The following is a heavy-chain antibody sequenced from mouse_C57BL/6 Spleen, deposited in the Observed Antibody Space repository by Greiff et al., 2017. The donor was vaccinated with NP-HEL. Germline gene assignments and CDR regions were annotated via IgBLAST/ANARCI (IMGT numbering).Heavy chain of an antibody. CDR3: VRGGFTTVVNYAMDY. CDR2: IRSKSSNYAT. D-gene: IGHD1-1*01. Sequence: EVQLVESGGGLVQPKGSLKLSCAASGFTFNTYAMHWVRQAPGKGLEWVARIRSKSSNYATYYADSVQDRFTISRDDSQSMLYLQMNNLKTEDTAMYYCVRGGFTTVVNYAMDYWGQGTSVTVSS. J-gene: IGHJ4*01. V-gene: IGHV10-3*01. CDR1: GFTFNTYA.